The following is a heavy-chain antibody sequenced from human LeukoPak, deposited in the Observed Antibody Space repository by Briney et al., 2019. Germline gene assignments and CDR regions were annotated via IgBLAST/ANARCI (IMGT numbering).Heavy chain of an antibody. CDR3: ARGGAWNYADY. J-gene: IGHJ4*02. V-gene: IGHV1-18*01. CDR2: ISGYNGNT. Sequence: GASVKVSCKASGHTFTSYGISWVRQAPGQRLEWMGWISGYNGNTNYAQKLQGRVTLTTNTSTSTDSMELTSLRSDDTAVYYCARGGAWNYADYWGQGTLVTVSS. CDR1: GHTFTSYG. D-gene: IGHD1-1*01.